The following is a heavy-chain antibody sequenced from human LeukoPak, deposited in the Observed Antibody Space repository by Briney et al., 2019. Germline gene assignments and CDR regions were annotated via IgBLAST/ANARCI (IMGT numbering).Heavy chain of an antibody. CDR2: ISYDGSNK. D-gene: IGHD3-22*01. V-gene: IGHV3-30-3*01. CDR3: ARSGSSGYSRPFDY. CDR1: GFTFSSYA. J-gene: IGHJ4*02. Sequence: PGRSLRLSCAASGFTFSSYAMHWVRQAPGKGLEWVAVISYDGSNKYYADSVKGRFTISRDNSKNTLYLQMNSLRAEDTAVYYCARSGSSGYSRPFDYWGQGTLVTVSS.